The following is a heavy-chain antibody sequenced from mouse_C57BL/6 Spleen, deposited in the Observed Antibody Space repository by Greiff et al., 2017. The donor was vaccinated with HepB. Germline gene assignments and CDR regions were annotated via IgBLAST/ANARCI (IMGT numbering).Heavy chain of an antibody. Sequence: EVKLVESGGDLVKPGGSLKLSCAASGFTFSSYGMSWVRQTPDKRLEWVATISSGGSYTYYPDSVKGRFTISRDNAKNTLYLQMSSLKSEDTAMYYCARRVDYYAMDYWGQGTSVTVSS. CDR3: ARRVDYYAMDY. CDR2: ISSGGSYT. J-gene: IGHJ4*01. V-gene: IGHV5-6*02. CDR1: GFTFSSYG.